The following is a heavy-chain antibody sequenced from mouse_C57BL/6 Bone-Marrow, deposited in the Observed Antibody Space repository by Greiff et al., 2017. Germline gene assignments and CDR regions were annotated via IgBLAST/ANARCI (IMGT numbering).Heavy chain of an antibody. CDR2: ISAGGSYT. Sequence: EVKVVESGGGLVKPGGSLKLSCAASGFTFSSYAMSWVRQTPEKRLEWVATISAGGSYTYYPDNVKGRFTISRDNAKNNLYLQMSHLKSEDTAMYYCARSIYFPYFDYWGQGTTLTVSS. CDR1: GFTFSSYA. CDR3: ARSIYFPYFDY. D-gene: IGHD2-1*01. V-gene: IGHV5-4*03. J-gene: IGHJ2*01.